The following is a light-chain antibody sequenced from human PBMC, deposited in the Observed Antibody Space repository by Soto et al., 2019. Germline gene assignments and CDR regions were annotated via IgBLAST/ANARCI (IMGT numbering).Light chain of an antibody. CDR3: QHYNNWPPWT. CDR1: QSVSSN. Sequence: EIVMTQSPATLSVSPGERATLSCRASQSVSSNLAWYQQKPAQAPTLLIYGASTRATGIPATFGGSGSGTEFTLTISSLQSEDFAVYYCQHYNNWPPWTFGQGTKVEIK. V-gene: IGKV3-15*01. J-gene: IGKJ1*01. CDR2: GAS.